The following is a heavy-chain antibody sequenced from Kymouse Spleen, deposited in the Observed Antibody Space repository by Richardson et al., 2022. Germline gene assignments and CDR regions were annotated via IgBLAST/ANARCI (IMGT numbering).Heavy chain of an antibody. J-gene: IGHJ3*02. CDR1: GGSISSSNW. CDR2: IYHSGST. Sequence: QVQLQESGPGLVKPSGTLSLTCAVSGGSISSSNWWSWVRQPPGKGLEWIGEIYHSGSTNYNPSLKSRVTISVDKSKNQFSLKLSSVTAADTAVYYCARWGLLWFGELLDAFDIWGQGTMVTVSS. CDR3: ARWGLLWFGELLDAFDI. V-gene: IGHV4-4*02. D-gene: IGHD3-10*01.